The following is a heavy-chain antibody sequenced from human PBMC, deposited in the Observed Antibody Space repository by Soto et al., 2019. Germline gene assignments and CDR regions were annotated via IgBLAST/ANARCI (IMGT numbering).Heavy chain of an antibody. CDR1: GGSFSGYY. D-gene: IGHD5-18*01. Sequence: QVQLQQWGAGLLKPSETLSLTCAVYGGSFSGYYWSWIRQPPGKGLEWIGEINHSGSTNYNPSLKSRVTISVDTTKNQFSQKLSSVTAADTAVYYCAKAHGNTAMVRVDPWGQGTLVTVSS. CDR2: INHSGST. CDR3: AKAHGNTAMVRVDP. J-gene: IGHJ5*02. V-gene: IGHV4-34*01.